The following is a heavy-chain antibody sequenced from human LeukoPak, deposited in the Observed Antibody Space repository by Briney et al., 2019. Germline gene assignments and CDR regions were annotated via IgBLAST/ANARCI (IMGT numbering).Heavy chain of an antibody. CDR3: ARGPWGSSGLYYYYYGMDV. D-gene: IGHD6-19*01. J-gene: IGHJ6*02. Sequence: GGSLRLSCAASGFTFSSYAMHWVRQAPGKGLEWVAVISYDGSNKYYADSVEGRFTISRDNSKNTLYLQMNSLRAEDTAVYYCARGPWGSSGLYYYYYGMDVWGQGTTVTVSS. CDR2: ISYDGSNK. V-gene: IGHV3-30*14. CDR1: GFTFSSYA.